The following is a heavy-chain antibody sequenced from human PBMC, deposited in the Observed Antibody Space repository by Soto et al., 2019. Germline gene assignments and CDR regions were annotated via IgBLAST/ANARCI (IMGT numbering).Heavy chain of an antibody. Sequence: ASVKVSCKASGGTFSSYAISWVRQAPGQGLEWMGGIIPIFGTANYAQKFQGRVTITADESTSTAYMELSSLRSEDTAVYYCARDPEKQLGGGAFDLWGQGTMVTVS. CDR2: IIPIFGTA. J-gene: IGHJ3*01. D-gene: IGHD6-13*01. CDR3: ARDPEKQLGGGAFDL. CDR1: GGTFSSYA. V-gene: IGHV1-69*13.